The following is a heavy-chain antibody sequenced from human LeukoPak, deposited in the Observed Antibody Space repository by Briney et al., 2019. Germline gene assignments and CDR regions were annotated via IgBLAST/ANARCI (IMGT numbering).Heavy chain of an antibody. Sequence: PGGSLRLSCAASGFTFSSYGMHWVRQAPGKGLEWVAVISYDGSNKYYADSVKGRFTISRDNSKNTLYLQMNSLRAEDTAVYYCARDQEHDYGDYVRAFDIWGPRDNGHRLF. J-gene: IGHJ3*02. D-gene: IGHD4-17*01. CDR3: ARDQEHDYGDYVRAFDI. V-gene: IGHV3-30*03. CDR1: GFTFSSYG. CDR2: ISYDGSNK.